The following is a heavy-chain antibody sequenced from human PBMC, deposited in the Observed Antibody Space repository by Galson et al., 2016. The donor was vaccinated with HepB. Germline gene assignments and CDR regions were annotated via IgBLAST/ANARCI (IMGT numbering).Heavy chain of an antibody. D-gene: IGHD6-19*01. V-gene: IGHV3-33*01. Sequence: SLRLSCAASGFTLSSYGIHWVRQAPGKGLEWVAVIWYDGVNTYYADYVKGRFTISRDNSKNTLYLQMNSLRAEDTAVYYGAREGVGRAVAATAFDYWGQGTLVTVSS. J-gene: IGHJ4*02. CDR2: IWYDGVNT. CDR3: AREGVGRAVAATAFDY. CDR1: GFTLSSYG.